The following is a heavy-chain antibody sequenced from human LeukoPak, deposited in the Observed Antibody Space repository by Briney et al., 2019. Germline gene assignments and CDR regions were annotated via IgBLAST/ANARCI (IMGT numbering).Heavy chain of an antibody. Sequence: PGGSLRLSCAASGFTFSSYGMHWVRQAPGKGLEWVAFIRYDGSNKYYADSVKGRFTISRDNAKNSLYLQMNSLRAEDTAVYYCAKKDYYDSRPLDYWGQGTLVTVSS. D-gene: IGHD3-22*01. V-gene: IGHV3-30*02. CDR2: IRYDGSNK. CDR3: AKKDYYDSRPLDY. CDR1: GFTFSSYG. J-gene: IGHJ4*02.